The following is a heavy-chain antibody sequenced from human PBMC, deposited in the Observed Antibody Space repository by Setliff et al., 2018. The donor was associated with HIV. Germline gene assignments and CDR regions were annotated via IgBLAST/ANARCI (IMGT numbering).Heavy chain of an antibody. J-gene: IGHJ3*02. V-gene: IGHV3-15*01. CDR2: IKSKSDGGSA. CDR3: TTVWYDAFHN. Sequence: GGSLRLFCVASGFNFGNAWMNWVRQAPGKGLQWVGRIKSKSDGGSADYAAPVKGRFTVFRDDSRKMLYLQMNSLKTEDTAMYFCTTVWYDAFHNWGLGTSVTVSS. CDR1: GFNFGNAW. D-gene: IGHD2-15*01.